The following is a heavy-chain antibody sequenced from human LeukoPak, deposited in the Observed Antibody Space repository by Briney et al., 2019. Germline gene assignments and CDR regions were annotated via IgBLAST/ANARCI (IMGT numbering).Heavy chain of an antibody. CDR1: GFTFSSYA. CDR2: ISYDGSNK. D-gene: IGHD3-9*01. Sequence: PGRSLRLSCAASGFTFSSYAMHWVRQAPGKGLEWVAVISYDGSNKYYADSVKGRFTISRDNSKNTVFLQMNSLRAEDTAVYYCAKWGDYDVLTGYYVSDPWGQGTLVTVSS. J-gene: IGHJ5*02. CDR3: AKWGDYDVLTGYYVSDP. V-gene: IGHV3-30*04.